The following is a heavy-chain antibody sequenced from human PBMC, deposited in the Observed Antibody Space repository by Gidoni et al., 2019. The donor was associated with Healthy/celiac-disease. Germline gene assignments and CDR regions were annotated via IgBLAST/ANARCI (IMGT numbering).Heavy chain of an antibody. Sequence: EVQLVESGGGLVQPGGSLRLSCAASGFTFSSYSMNWVRQAPGKGLDWVSYISSSSSTIYYADSVKGRFTISRDNAKNSLYLQMNSLRDEDTAVYYCANTEAVAGTLDNYWGQGTLVTVSS. CDR1: GFTFSSYS. CDR3: ANTEAVAGTLDNY. D-gene: IGHD6-19*01. J-gene: IGHJ4*02. V-gene: IGHV3-48*02. CDR2: ISSSSSTI.